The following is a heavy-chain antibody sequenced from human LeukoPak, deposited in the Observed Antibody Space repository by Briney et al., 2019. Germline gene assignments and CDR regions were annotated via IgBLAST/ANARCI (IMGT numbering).Heavy chain of an antibody. CDR2: IYYSGST. J-gene: IGHJ4*02. V-gene: IGHV4-59*01. Sequence: SETLSLTCSVSGGSISTYYWTWIRQPPGKGLEWIGYIYYSGSTNYNPSLKSRVTISLDTSKNQFSLKLSSVTATDTAVYYCARAILSGYPDSWGQGTLVIVFS. CDR1: GGSISTYY. D-gene: IGHD3-3*01. CDR3: ARAILSGYPDS.